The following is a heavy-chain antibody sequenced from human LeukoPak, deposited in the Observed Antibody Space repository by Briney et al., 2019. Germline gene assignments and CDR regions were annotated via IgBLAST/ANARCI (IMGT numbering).Heavy chain of an antibody. J-gene: IGHJ4*02. Sequence: ASVKVSCKASGYTFTSYYMHWVRQAPGQGLEWMGIINPSGGSTSYAQKFQGRVTMTRDTSTSTVYMELSSLRSEDTAVYYCARDRNKGIAAAGIDYWGQGTLVTVSS. V-gene: IGHV1-46*01. D-gene: IGHD6-13*01. CDR1: GYTFTSYY. CDR2: INPSGGST. CDR3: ARDRNKGIAAAGIDY.